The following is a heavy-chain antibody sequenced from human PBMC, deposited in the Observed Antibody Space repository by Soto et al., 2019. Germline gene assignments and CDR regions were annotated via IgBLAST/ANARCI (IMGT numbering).Heavy chain of an antibody. CDR3: ARGHLGITTTGTWYDFDY. CDR2: IYYSGRT. Sequence: WTWIRQPPGTGLEYIGYIYYSGRTYYNPSLKRRVTISVDTSKNQFSLKLSSVTAADTAVYYCARGHLGITTTGTWYDFDYWGQGTLVTVSS. J-gene: IGHJ4*02. D-gene: IGHD2-15*01. V-gene: IGHV4-59*01.